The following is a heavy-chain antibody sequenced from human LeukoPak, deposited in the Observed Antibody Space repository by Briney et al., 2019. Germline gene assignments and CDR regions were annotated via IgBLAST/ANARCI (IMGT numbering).Heavy chain of an antibody. J-gene: IGHJ4*02. Sequence: SETLSLTCAVSGYSISSGYYWGWIRQPPGKGLEWIGSIYHSGSTYYNPSLKSRVTISVDTSKNQFSLKLSSVTAADTAVYYCARHVKLGYDSSGRHQTLDYWGQGTLVTVSS. CDR3: ARHVKLGYDSSGRHQTLDY. V-gene: IGHV4-38-2*01. CDR2: IYHSGST. CDR1: GYSISSGYY. D-gene: IGHD3-22*01.